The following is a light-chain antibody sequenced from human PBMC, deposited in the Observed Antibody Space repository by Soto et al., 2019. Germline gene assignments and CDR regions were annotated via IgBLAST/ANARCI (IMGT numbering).Light chain of an antibody. Sequence: IGMTQCPASPSGSPGERATLSCRASQSVSSNLAWYQQKPGQAPRLLIYGASTRATGIPARFSGSGSGTDFTLTISRLEPEDFAVYYCQQYGSSPRTFGQGTKVDNK. CDR3: QQYGSSPRT. V-gene: IGKV3-15*01. J-gene: IGKJ1*01. CDR2: GAS. CDR1: QSVSSN.